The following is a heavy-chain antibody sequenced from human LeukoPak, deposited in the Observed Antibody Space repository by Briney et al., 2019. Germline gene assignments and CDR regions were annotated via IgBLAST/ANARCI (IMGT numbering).Heavy chain of an antibody. V-gene: IGHV3-74*01. Sequence: SLRLSRAASGFTFAQYDMSWVRHATAPGLVWVSRVNTDGSSTTYADSVNGRFTIFRDNAKNTLYLQMISLRVEDTAVYYCARGIITSSWYYFDYWGQGALVTVSS. CDR3: ARGIITSSWYYFDY. CDR1: GFTFAQYD. D-gene: IGHD6-13*01. J-gene: IGHJ4*02. CDR2: VNTDGSST.